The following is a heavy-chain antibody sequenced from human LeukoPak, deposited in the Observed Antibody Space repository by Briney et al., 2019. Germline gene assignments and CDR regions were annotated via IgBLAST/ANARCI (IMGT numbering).Heavy chain of an antibody. D-gene: IGHD3-3*01. V-gene: IGHV4-4*02. Sequence: SETLSLTCAVSGGSISSSNWWSWVRQPPGKGLDWIGEIYHSGSTNYNPSLKSRVTISVDKSKNQFSLKLSSVTAADTAVYYCARDGSGARAFDIWGQGTMVTVSS. J-gene: IGHJ3*02. CDR1: GGSISSSNW. CDR3: ARDGSGARAFDI. CDR2: IYHSGST.